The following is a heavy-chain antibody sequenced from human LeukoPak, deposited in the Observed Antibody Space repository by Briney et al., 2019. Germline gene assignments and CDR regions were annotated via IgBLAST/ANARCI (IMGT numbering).Heavy chain of an antibody. CDR1: GGSISSYY. Sequence: SETLSLTCTVSGGSISSYYWSWIRQPPGKGLEWIGYIYYSGSTNYNPSLKSRVTLSVDTSKNQFSLTLSSVPAADTAVYYCATNIVGAAGDAFDIWGQGTMVTVSS. J-gene: IGHJ3*02. CDR2: IYYSGST. CDR3: ATNIVGAAGDAFDI. D-gene: IGHD1-26*01. V-gene: IGHV4-59*01.